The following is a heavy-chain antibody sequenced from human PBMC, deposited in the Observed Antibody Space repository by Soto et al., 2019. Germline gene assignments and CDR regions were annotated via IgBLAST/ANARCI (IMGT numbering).Heavy chain of an antibody. Sequence: GGSLRLCCAASGFTFSDYYMSWIRQAPGKGLEWVSYISSSSSYTNYADSVKGRFTISRDNAKNSLYLQMNSLRAEDTAVYYCATAEGSYGRYYFDYWGQGTLVTVSS. CDR3: ATAEGSYGRYYFDY. CDR2: ISSSSSYT. D-gene: IGHD4-17*01. V-gene: IGHV3-11*06. CDR1: GFTFSDYY. J-gene: IGHJ4*02.